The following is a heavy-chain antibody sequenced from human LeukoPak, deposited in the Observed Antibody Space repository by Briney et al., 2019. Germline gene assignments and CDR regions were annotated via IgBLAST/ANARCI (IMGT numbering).Heavy chain of an antibody. V-gene: IGHV3-48*03. CDR1: GFTFSSYE. D-gene: IGHD3-10*01. CDR2: ISSSGSTI. Sequence: PGGSLRLSCAASGFTFSSYEMNWVRQAPGKGLEWVSYISSSGSTIYYADSVKGRFTISRDNAKNTLYLQMNSLRAEDTAVYYCAKDSGLRWIGENYYYMDVWGKGTTVTISS. J-gene: IGHJ6*03. CDR3: AKDSGLRWIGENYYYMDV.